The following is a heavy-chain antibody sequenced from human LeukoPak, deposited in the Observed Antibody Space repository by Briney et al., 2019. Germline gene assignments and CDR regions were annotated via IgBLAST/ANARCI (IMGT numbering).Heavy chain of an antibody. D-gene: IGHD3-22*01. Sequence: SETLSLTCAVSGGSFSGYYWSWIRQPPGKGLEWIGEINHSGSTNYNPSLKSRVTISVDTSKNQFSLKLSSVTAADTAVYYCARGSAGHRITMIVGRGAFDIWGQGTMVTVSS. V-gene: IGHV4-34*01. CDR1: GGSFSGYY. J-gene: IGHJ3*02. CDR3: ARGSAGHRITMIVGRGAFDI. CDR2: INHSGST.